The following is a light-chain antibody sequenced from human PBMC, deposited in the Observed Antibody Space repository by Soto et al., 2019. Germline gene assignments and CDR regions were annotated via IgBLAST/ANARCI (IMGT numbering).Light chain of an antibody. V-gene: IGKV3-15*01. J-gene: IGKJ1*01. CDR1: QSVISTY. CDR3: QQYNNWPQT. Sequence: EIVFTQSPGTLSLSPGERATLSCRASQSVISTYLAWYQQKPGQAPRLLIYGASTRATGIPARFSGSGSGTEFTLTISSLQSEDFAVYYCQQYNNWPQTFGQGTKVDI. CDR2: GAS.